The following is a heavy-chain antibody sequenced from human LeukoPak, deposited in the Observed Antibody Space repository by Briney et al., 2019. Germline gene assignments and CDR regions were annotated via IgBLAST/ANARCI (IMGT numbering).Heavy chain of an antibody. CDR3: ARTRYYYNSRSYGAPYYFDD. CDR2: IYYSGST. CDR1: GGSISSNSYY. Sequence: PSETLSLTRAVSGGSISSNSYYCGWIRQPPGKGLEWIGSIYYSGSTYSNPSLKSRVTLSVDTSKNQFSLKLSSVTAADTAVYYCARTRYYYNSRSYGAPYYFDDWGEGTLVTVSS. V-gene: IGHV4-39*01. D-gene: IGHD3-10*01. J-gene: IGHJ4*02.